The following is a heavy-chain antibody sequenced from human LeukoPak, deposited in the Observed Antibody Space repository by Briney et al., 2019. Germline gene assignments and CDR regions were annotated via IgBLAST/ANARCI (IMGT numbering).Heavy chain of an antibody. Sequence: GGSLRLSCAASGFTFSDYYMSWIRQAPGKGLEWVSAISGSGGSTYYADSVKGRFTISRDNSKNTLYLQMNSLRAEDTAVYYCAKVATMIVVVTRFDYWGQGTLVTVSS. CDR3: AKVATMIVVVTRFDY. V-gene: IGHV3-23*01. J-gene: IGHJ4*02. CDR2: ISGSGGST. D-gene: IGHD3-22*01. CDR1: GFTFSDYY.